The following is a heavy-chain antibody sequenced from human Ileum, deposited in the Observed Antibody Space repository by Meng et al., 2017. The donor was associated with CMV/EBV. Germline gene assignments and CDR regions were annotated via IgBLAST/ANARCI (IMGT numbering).Heavy chain of an antibody. CDR2: IRQDGSDK. CDR3: ARDRGLHCSSTSCRDY. J-gene: IGHJ4*02. D-gene: IGHD2-2*01. CDR1: GFTFSTYA. Sequence: GESLKISCAASGFTFSTYAMSWVRQAPGYGLEWVANIRQDGSDKYYVDSVRGRFTISRDNAQNSLYLQMNSLRAEDTAVYYCARDRGLHCSSTSCRDYWGQGTLVTVSS. V-gene: IGHV3-7*04.